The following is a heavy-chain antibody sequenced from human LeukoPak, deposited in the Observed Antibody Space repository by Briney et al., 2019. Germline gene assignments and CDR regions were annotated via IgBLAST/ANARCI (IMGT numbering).Heavy chain of an antibody. CDR1: GFTFNSYG. V-gene: IGHV3-30*02. CDR2: IGYDSIKK. CDR3: AKDHKRDGNRYFDF. D-gene: IGHD1-14*01. Sequence: GGSLRLSCVASGFTFNSYGIHWVRQAPGKGLEWVAFIGYDSIKKYYADSVKGRFTRASDNSMNTLYLQMNSLRAEDTAVYYCAKDHKRDGNRYFDFWGQGTLVTVSS. J-gene: IGHJ4*02.